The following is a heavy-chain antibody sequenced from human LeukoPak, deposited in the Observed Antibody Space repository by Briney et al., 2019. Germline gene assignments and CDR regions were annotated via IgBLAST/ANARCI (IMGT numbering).Heavy chain of an antibody. Sequence: GGSLRLSCAASGFTFSDYWMHWVRQVPGNGPVWVSRIDSDGNTATYAGSVKGRFTISRDSAKNTLYLQMNSLKAEDTAIYYCARDAVLRSGWYYFDQWGQGTLVTVSS. CDR3: ARDAVLRSGWYYFDQ. CDR2: IDSDGNTA. D-gene: IGHD6-19*01. CDR1: GFTFSDYW. V-gene: IGHV3-74*01. J-gene: IGHJ4*02.